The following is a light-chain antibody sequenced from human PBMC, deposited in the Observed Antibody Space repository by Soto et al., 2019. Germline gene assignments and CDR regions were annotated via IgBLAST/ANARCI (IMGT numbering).Light chain of an antibody. J-gene: IGLJ1*01. CDR1: NIGSKN. CDR3: QVWDGSSDHYV. V-gene: IGLV3-21*02. CDR2: DDS. Sequence: SYELIQPPSVSVAPGQTARITCGGNNIGSKNVHWHQQKPGQAPVLVVYDDSDRPSGIPERFSGSNSGNTATLTINRVEAGDEADYYCQVWDGSSDHYVFGTGTKVTVL.